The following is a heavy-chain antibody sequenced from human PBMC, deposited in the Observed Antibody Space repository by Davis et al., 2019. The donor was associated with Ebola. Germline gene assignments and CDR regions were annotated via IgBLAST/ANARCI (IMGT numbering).Heavy chain of an antibody. D-gene: IGHD6-6*01. J-gene: IGHJ6*02. Sequence: SETLSLTCTVSGGSISGSYWSWIRQPPGKGLEWIGYIYYSGSTIYNPSLKSRLTMSVDTSKNRFSLKLSSVTPADTAVYYCAREGNYREQLGPYYYGMDVWGQGTTVTVSS. CDR1: GGSISGSY. CDR3: AREGNYREQLGPYYYGMDV. V-gene: IGHV4-59*01. CDR2: IYYSGST.